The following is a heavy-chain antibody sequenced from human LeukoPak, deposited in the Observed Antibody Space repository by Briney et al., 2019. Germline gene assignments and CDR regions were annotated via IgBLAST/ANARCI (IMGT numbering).Heavy chain of an antibody. CDR1: GGSFSGYY. J-gene: IGHJ4*02. D-gene: IGHD2-2*02. CDR3: ARAGYQLPYHFDY. Sequence: SETLSLTCAVYGGSFSGYYWSWIRQPPGKGLEWIGEINHSGSTNYNPSFKSRVTISVDTSKNQFSLKLSSVTAADTAVYYCARAGYQLPYHFDYWGQGTLVTVSS. V-gene: IGHV4-34*01. CDR2: INHSGST.